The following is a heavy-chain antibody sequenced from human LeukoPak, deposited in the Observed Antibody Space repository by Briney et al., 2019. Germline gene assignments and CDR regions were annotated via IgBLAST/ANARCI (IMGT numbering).Heavy chain of an antibody. CDR1: GGSISSSFYF. J-gene: IGHJ4*02. Sequence: SETLSLTCTVSGGSISSSFYFWAWIRQPPGKGLEWIGSIYYSGSTYYNPSLRSRVTMSVDTSNNQFSLKLSSVTAADTAVYYCASQWLRLGSDYWGQGTLVTVSS. D-gene: IGHD5-12*01. CDR2: IYYSGST. CDR3: ASQWLRLGSDY. V-gene: IGHV4-39*01.